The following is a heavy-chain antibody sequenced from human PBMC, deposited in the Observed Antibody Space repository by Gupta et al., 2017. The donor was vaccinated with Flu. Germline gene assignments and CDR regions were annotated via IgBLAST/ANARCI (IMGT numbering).Heavy chain of an antibody. V-gene: IGHV4-34*01. Sequence: YVWTWIRTAPGKGLEGIGEISRGGITTYNPSLKLRVTISVDTSKKQFYLNLNSVRAADTAVYYCARGTYSSSWSSTLDQWGQGTLVTVST. J-gene: IGHJ4*02. CDR2: ISRGGIT. CDR3: ARGTYSSSWSSTLDQ. CDR1: YV. D-gene: IGHD6-13*01.